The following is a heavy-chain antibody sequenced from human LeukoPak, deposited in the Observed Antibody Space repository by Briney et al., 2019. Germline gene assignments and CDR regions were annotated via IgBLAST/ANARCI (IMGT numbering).Heavy chain of an antibody. J-gene: IGHJ4*02. D-gene: IGHD2-15*01. Sequence: SLRLSCAASGFTFSSYGMHWVRQAPGKGLEWVAVISYDGSNKYYADSVKGRFTISRDNSKNTLYLQMNRLRAEDTDVYYCAKGGDIVVVVAAQVGSNFDYWGQGTLVTVSS. CDR2: ISYDGSNK. CDR3: AKGGDIVVVVAAQVGSNFDY. V-gene: IGHV3-30*18. CDR1: GFTFSSYG.